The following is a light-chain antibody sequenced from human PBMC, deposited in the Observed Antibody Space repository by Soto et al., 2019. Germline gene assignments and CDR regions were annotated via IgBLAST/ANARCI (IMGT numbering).Light chain of an antibody. Sequence: QSALTQPASVSGSPGQSITVSCTGTSSDVGSYNLVSWYQQHPVKAPKLIIYEVSKRPSGVSNRFSGSKSGNTASLTISGLQAEDEADYYCCSYAGSHVVFGGGTKLTVL. CDR2: EVS. J-gene: IGLJ2*01. V-gene: IGLV2-23*02. CDR3: CSYAGSHVV. CDR1: SSDVGSYNL.